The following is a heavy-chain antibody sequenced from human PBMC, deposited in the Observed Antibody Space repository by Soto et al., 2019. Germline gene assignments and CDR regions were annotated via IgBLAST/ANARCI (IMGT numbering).Heavy chain of an antibody. CDR1: GGTFSSYT. J-gene: IGHJ6*03. Sequence: GASVKVSCKASGGTFSSYTISWVRQAPGQGLEWMGRIIPILGIANYAQKFQGRVTITADKSTSTAYMELSSLRSEDTAVYYCARVIAARPPYYYYYMDVWGKGTTVTV. D-gene: IGHD6-6*01. CDR2: IIPILGIA. CDR3: ARVIAARPPYYYYYMDV. V-gene: IGHV1-69*02.